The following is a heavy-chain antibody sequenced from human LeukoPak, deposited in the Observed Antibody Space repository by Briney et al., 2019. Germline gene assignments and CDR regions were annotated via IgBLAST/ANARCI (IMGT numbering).Heavy chain of an antibody. CDR2: INPNSGGT. D-gene: IGHD2-21*02. J-gene: IGHJ6*03. V-gene: IGHV1-2*02. CDR1: GYTFTGYY. CDR3: ARVLGEDCGGDCARYYYYYYMDV. Sequence: ASVRVSCKASGYTFTGYYMHWVRQAPGQGLEWMGWINPNSGGTNYAQKFQGRVTMTRDTSISTAYMELSRLRSDDTAVYYCARVLGEDCGGDCARYYYYYYMDVWGKGTTVTVSS.